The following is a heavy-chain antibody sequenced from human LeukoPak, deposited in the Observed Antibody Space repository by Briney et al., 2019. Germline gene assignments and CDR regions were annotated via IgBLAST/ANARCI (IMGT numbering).Heavy chain of an antibody. CDR3: ASGGAILTGFAY. V-gene: IGHV3-21*01. CDR1: GFTFSSYS. D-gene: IGHD3-9*01. CDR2: ISSSSSYI. J-gene: IGHJ4*02. Sequence: PGGSLRLSCAASGFTFSSYSMNWVRQAPGRGLEWVSSISSSSSYIYYADSVKGRLTISRDNAKNSLYLQMNSLRADDTAVYYCASGGAILTGFAYWGQGTLVTVSS.